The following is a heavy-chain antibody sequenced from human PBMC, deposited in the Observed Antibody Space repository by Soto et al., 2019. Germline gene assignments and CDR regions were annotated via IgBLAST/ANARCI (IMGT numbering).Heavy chain of an antibody. J-gene: IGHJ5*02. V-gene: IGHV3-30-3*02. CDR1: GFPFSNYA. CDR3: AEGRSHGMGKVGVPWLDP. CDR2: ISYDGGNT. D-gene: IGHD1-26*01. Sequence: SLRLSCASSGFPFSNYAMHWVRQAPGKGLDWVAVISYDGGNTYYADSVRGRFTIFRDNSKNTLYLQMNSLGPEDTAVYYCAEGRSHGMGKVGVPWLDPWGQGTLVTVSS.